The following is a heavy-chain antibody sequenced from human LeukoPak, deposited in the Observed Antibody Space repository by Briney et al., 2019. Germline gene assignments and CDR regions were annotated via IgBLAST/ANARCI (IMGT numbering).Heavy chain of an antibody. Sequence: KSSETLSLTRTVSGGSISSGGYYWSWIRQHPGKGLEWIGYIYYSGSTYYNPSLKSRVTISVDTSKNQFSLKLSSVTAADTAVYCCARASKGPAARAFDYWGQGTLVTVSS. CDR2: IYYSGST. J-gene: IGHJ4*02. V-gene: IGHV4-31*03. CDR1: GGSISSGGYY. CDR3: ARASKGPAARAFDY. D-gene: IGHD2-2*01.